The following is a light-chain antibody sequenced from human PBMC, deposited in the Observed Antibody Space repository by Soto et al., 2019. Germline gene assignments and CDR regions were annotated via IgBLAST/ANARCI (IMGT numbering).Light chain of an antibody. J-gene: IGKJ1*01. CDR2: AAS. CDR1: QGISNS. Sequence: DIQMTQSPSSLSASVGDRVTITYRASQGISNSLAWYQQKPGKVPKLLIYAASTLQSGVPSRFSGSGSGTDFTLTISSLQPEDVATYYCQKYNSAPTFGQGTRVEIK. V-gene: IGKV1-27*01. CDR3: QKYNSAPT.